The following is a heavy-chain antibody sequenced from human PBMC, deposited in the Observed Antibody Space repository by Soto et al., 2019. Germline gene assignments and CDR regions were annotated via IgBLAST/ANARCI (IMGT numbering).Heavy chain of an antibody. CDR2: IYNGGTN. J-gene: IGHJ4*02. CDR1: GGSINTVNYY. CDR3: ARGPSGDKVDY. D-gene: IGHD7-27*01. Sequence: QVQLQESGPGLVKPSQTLSLTCTVSGGSINTVNYYWRWIRQSPDMGLEWIRHIYNGGTNYNNPSLTSRVTITVDTSNNQFSLKLSSVSGADAAVYYCARGPSGDKVDYWGQGTLVTVSS. V-gene: IGHV4-30-4*01.